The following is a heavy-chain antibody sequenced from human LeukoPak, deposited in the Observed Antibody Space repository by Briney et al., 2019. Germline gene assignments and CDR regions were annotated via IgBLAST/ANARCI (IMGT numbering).Heavy chain of an antibody. CDR1: GGSFSGYH. J-gene: IGHJ4*02. D-gene: IGHD4-23*01. V-gene: IGHV4-34*01. CDR3: ARDPTTVVTLPYYFDF. CDR2: INDRGHT. Sequence: SETLSLTCAVHGGSFSGYHWNWIRQSPEEGLEWIGDINDRGHTNYNPSPKSRVTISVDTSKKKFSLRLSSMTAADTAVYYCARDPTTVVTLPYYFDFWGQGTLVAVSS.